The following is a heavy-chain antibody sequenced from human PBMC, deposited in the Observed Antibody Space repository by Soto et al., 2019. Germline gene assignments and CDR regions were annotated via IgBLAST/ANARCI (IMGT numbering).Heavy chain of an antibody. V-gene: IGHV3-30-3*01. CDR3: ARTHQGIVVVIDFDY. CDR1: GFTFSSYA. D-gene: IGHD3-22*01. J-gene: IGHJ4*02. Sequence: QVQLVESGGGVVQPGRSLRLSCAASGFTFSSYAMHWVRQAPGKGLEWVAVISYDGSNKYYADSVKGRFTISRDNSKNTLYLQMNSLRAEDTAVYYCARTHQGIVVVIDFDYWGQGTLVTVSS. CDR2: ISYDGSNK.